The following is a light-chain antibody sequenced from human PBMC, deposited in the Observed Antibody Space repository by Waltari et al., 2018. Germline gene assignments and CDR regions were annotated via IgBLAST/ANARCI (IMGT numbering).Light chain of an antibody. CDR2: EVS. Sequence: QAAPTQPPSVSGSPGQSVTISCTGTSSDLGSSNAVSWYQQHPGKAPKLMCYEVSKRPSGVSDRFSGSKSGNTASLTISGLQAEDEADYYCSSYAGSNTYIFGAGTRLTVL. CDR1: SSDLGSSNA. CDR3: SSYAGSNTYI. V-gene: IGLV2-11*01. J-gene: IGLJ1*01.